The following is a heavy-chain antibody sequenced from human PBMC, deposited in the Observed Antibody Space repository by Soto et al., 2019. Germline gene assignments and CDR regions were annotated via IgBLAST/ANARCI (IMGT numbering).Heavy chain of an antibody. CDR1: GGTFSSYA. J-gene: IGHJ4*02. D-gene: IGHD5-12*01. CDR3: ARAGYSGYEERLDY. Sequence: QVQLVQSGAEVKKPGSSVKVSCKASGGTFSSYAISWVRQAPGQVLEWMGGVIPIFGTANYAQKFQGRVTITADESTSTDYMELSSLRSEDTAVYYCARAGYSGYEERLDYWGQGTLVTVSS. V-gene: IGHV1-69*01. CDR2: VIPIFGTA.